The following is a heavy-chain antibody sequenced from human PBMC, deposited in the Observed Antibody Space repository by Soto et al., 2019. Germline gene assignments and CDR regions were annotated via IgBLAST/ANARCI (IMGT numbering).Heavy chain of an antibody. Sequence: SETLSLACIVSGGSINNNNYYWDWIRQPPGKWLEWIGSIYFSGTTYYNPSLKSRVTMFIDKSKNQFSLKMSSVTASDTAVYYCVSRSKRKSVSGMPLRAWFDLWEEGAMVTGLL. V-gene: IGHV4-39*01. CDR1: GGSINNNNYY. CDR3: VSRSKRKSVSGMPLRAWFDL. D-gene: IGHD2-2*01. J-gene: IGHJ5*01. CDR2: IYFSGTT.